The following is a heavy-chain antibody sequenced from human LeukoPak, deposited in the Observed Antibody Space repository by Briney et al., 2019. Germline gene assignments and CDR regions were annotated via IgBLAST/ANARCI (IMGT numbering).Heavy chain of an antibody. V-gene: IGHV1-46*01. J-gene: IGHJ3*02. CDR1: GYTFTIYY. D-gene: IGHD3-16*01. CDR3: ATWGLHFDI. CDR2: INPSSGST. Sequence: ASVKVSCKASGYTFTIYYMHWVRQAPAQGLEWMGIINPSSGSTSYAQKFQGRVTMTRDMSTSTAYMELSSLTSDDTAVYFCATWGLHFDIWGQGTMVTVAS.